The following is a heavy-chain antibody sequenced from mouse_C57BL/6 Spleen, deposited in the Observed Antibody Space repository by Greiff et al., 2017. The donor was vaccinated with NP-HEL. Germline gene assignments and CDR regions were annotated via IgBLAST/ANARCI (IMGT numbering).Heavy chain of an antibody. J-gene: IGHJ1*03. CDR2: ISSGGDYI. V-gene: IGHV5-9-1*02. Sequence: EVQGVESGEGLVKPGGSLKLSCAASGFTFSSYAMSWVRQTPEKRLEWVAYISSGGDYIYYADTVKGRFTISRDNARNTLYLQMSSLKSEDTAMYYCTREGITTVVERYFDVWGTGTTVTVSS. CDR1: GFTFSSYA. D-gene: IGHD1-1*01. CDR3: TREGITTVVERYFDV.